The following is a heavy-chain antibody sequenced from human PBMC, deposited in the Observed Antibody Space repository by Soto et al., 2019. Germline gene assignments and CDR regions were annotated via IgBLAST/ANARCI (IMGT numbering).Heavy chain of an antibody. CDR1: GYIFVNYG. Sequence: QVQLVQSGDEVRKPGSSVKVSCKASGYIFVNYGIAWVRQAPGQGLEWMGWSSPYSGNTHYASKVQGRLTMTTDTSTGTAYMDLGSLTSDDTTVYYCAMVHNYVTLTPQDVWGQGTTVTVSS. J-gene: IGHJ6*02. D-gene: IGHD3-16*01. CDR3: AMVHNYVTLTPQDV. CDR2: SSPYSGNT. V-gene: IGHV1-18*01.